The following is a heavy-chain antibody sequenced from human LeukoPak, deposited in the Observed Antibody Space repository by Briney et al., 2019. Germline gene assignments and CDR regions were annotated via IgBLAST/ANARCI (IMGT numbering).Heavy chain of an antibody. D-gene: IGHD3-3*01. CDR1: GGSISSSTYY. V-gene: IGHV4-39*07. CDR2: IYYSGST. CDR3: ASVRITIFGVYFHH. Sequence: SETLSLTCTVSGGSISSSTYYWGWIRQPPGKGLEWIGSIYYSGSTYYNPSLKSRVTISVDTSKNQFSLKLSSVTAADTAVYYCASVRITIFGVYFHHWGQGTLVTVSS. J-gene: IGHJ1*01.